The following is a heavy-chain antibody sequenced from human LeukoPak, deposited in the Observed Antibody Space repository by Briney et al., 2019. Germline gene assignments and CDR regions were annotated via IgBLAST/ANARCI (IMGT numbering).Heavy chain of an antibody. CDR3: AKDSAALRFDP. CDR1: GFTFDNYG. D-gene: IGHD2-15*01. V-gene: IGHV3-23*01. CDR2: ISVNGGST. J-gene: IGHJ5*02. Sequence: GGSLRLSCAASGFTFDNYGIGWVRQAPGKWLELVSSISVNGGSTYYADSVKGRFTISRDNTKNKLYLQMNSLRAEDTAVYYCAKDSAALRFDPWGQGTLVTVSS.